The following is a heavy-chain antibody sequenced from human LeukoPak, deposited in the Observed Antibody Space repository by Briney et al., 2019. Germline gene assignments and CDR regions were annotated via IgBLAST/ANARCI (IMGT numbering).Heavy chain of an antibody. CDR3: ARGLLLDYYDAFDI. V-gene: IGHV4-59*08. Sequence: SETLSLTCTVSGGSISSYYWSWIRQPPGKGPEWIGYIYYSGSTNYNPSLKSRVTISVDTSKNQFSLKLSSVTAADTAVYYCARGLLLDYYDAFDIWGQGTMVTVSS. CDR2: IYYSGST. CDR1: GGSISSYY. J-gene: IGHJ3*02. D-gene: IGHD1-26*01.